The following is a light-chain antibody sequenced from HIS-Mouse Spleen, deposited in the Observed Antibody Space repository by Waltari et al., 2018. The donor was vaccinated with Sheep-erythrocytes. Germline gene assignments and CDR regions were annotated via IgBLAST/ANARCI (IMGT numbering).Light chain of an antibody. Sequence: QSALTQPASVSGSPGQSITISCTCTSSDFGSYNLVSWYQQPPGKAPKLMIYEGSKRPSGVSNRFSGSKSGNTASLTISGLQAEDEADYYCCSYAGSSTFHVVFGGGTKLTVL. CDR1: SSDFGSYNL. V-gene: IGLV2-23*03. CDR2: EGS. J-gene: IGLJ2*01. CDR3: CSYAGSSTFHVV.